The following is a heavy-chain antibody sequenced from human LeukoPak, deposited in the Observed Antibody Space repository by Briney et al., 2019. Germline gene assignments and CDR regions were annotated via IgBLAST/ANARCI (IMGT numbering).Heavy chain of an antibody. CDR1: GYSISSGYY. CDR2: IYHSGST. CDR3: ARADILTGFRFDP. Sequence: SETLSLTCTVSGYSISSGYYWGWIRQPPGKGLEWIGSIYHSGSTYYNPSLKSRVTISVDTSKNQFSLELSSVTAADTAVYYCARADILTGFRFDPWGQGTLVTVSS. J-gene: IGHJ5*02. V-gene: IGHV4-38-2*02. D-gene: IGHD3-9*01.